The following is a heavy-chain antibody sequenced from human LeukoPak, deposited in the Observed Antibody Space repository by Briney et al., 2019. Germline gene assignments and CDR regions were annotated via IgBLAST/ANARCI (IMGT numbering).Heavy chain of an antibody. CDR2: ISSVTSAI. J-gene: IGHJ4*02. CDR1: GLSITDYY. CDR3: VSTPAIRRLNF. Sequence: AGGSLRLSCAASGLSITDYYMSWIRQAPGGGLQWIAYISSVTSAIHYANSMKGRFTMSRDNAENSVYLQMNSLRTEDTAMYFCVSTPAIRRLNFWGQGTLVTVSS. D-gene: IGHD2-2*02. V-gene: IGHV3-11*01.